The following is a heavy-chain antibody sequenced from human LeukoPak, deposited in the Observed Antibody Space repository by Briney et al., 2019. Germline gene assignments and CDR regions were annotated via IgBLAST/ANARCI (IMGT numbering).Heavy chain of an antibody. D-gene: IGHD6-13*01. CDR2: ISYDGSIK. J-gene: IGHJ4*02. CDR3: TKDRDPQQLVGAYDY. V-gene: IGHV3-30*18. Sequence: GGSLRLSCAASGFTFSSYGMHWVRQAPGKGLEWVAVISYDGSIKYYADSVMGRFTISRDNSENTLYLRMNSLRPEDTAVYYCTKDRDPQQLVGAYDYWGQGTLVTVSS. CDR1: GFTFSSYG.